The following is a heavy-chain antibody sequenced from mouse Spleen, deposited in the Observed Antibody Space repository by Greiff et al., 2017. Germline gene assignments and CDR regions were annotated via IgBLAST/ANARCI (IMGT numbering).Heavy chain of an antibody. CDR1: GYSFTGYY. CDR2: INPTTGGT. D-gene: IGHD2-3*01. V-gene: IGHV1-42*01. CDR3: ARSGGLLRYFDV. J-gene: IGHJ1*03. Sequence: EVQLQQSGPELVKPGTSVKISCKASGYSFTGYYMNWVKQSPEKSLEWIGDINPTTGGTSYNQKFKAKATLTVDKSSSTAYMQLKSLTSEDSAVYYCARSGGLLRYFDVWGTGTTVTVSS.